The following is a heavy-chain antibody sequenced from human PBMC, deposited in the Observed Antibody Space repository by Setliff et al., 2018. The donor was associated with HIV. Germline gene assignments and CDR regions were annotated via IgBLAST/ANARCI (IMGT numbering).Heavy chain of an antibody. CDR1: GGSISSSY. J-gene: IGHJ6*03. CDR2: IHYSGST. CDR3: ARGRGYYYYYMDV. Sequence: SETLSLTCTVSGGSISSSYWTWTRQPPGKGLEWIGNIHYSGSTNYNPSLKSRVTMTRNTSISTAYMELISLRSEDTAVYYCARGRGYYYYYMDVWGKGTTVTVSS. D-gene: IGHD3-10*01. V-gene: IGHV4-59*01.